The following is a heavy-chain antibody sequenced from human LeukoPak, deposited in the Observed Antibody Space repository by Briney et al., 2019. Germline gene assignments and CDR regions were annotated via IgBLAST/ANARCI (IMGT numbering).Heavy chain of an antibody. CDR3: ARAPSEIGGYYPEYFRH. D-gene: IGHD3-22*01. J-gene: IGHJ1*01. CDR2: IKSDGST. V-gene: IGHV3-74*01. Sequence: GGSLRLSCAASGFTFNSYWMHWVCQAPGKGLVWVSRIKSDGSTRYADSVKGRFNISRDNAKNSVSLQMTSLRAEDTGVYYCARAPSEIGGYYPEYFRHWGQGTLVIVSS. CDR1: GFTFNSYW.